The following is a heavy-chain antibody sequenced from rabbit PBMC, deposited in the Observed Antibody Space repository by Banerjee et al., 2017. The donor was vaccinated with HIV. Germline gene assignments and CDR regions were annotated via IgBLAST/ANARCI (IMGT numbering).Heavy chain of an antibody. D-gene: IGHD6-1*01. J-gene: IGHJ2*01. CDR3: ARYYTGVDGSYTYAAL. CDR2: IDPVFGST. Sequence: QTQLVESGGGLVQPGGSLKLSCKASAFDLSTYGMSWVRQAPGKGLEWIGYIDPVFGSTYFASWVNGRFTISSHNAQNTLYLQLNSLTAADTATYFCARYYTGVDGSYTYAALWGPGTLVTVS. V-gene: IGHV1S47*01. CDR1: AFDLSTYG.